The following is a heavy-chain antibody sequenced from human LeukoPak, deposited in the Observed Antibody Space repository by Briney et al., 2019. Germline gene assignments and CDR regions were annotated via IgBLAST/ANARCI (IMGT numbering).Heavy chain of an antibody. Sequence: GGSLRLSCAASGFTFSSYEMNWVRQAPGKGLEWVSYISSSGSTIYYADSVKGRFTISRDNAKNSLYLQMNSLRAEDTAVYYCARVGMVRGVVPGVGMDVRGQGTTVTVSS. CDR1: GFTFSSYE. CDR3: ARVGMVRGVVPGVGMDV. CDR2: ISSSGSTI. V-gene: IGHV3-48*03. J-gene: IGHJ6*02. D-gene: IGHD3-10*01.